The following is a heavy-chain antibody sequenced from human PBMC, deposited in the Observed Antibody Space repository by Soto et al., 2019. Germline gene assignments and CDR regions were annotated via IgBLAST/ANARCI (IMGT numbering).Heavy chain of an antibody. J-gene: IGHJ4*02. CDR2: ISGSDGST. V-gene: IGHV3-23*01. CDR3: AKGPGMYSDFDC. D-gene: IGHD2-8*01. CDR1: GFTFSSYA. Sequence: EVQMLESGGGLVQPGGSLRLSCAASGFTFSSYAMSWVRQAPEKGLEWVSAISGSDGSTFYADSVKGRFTISRDDSMNTLYLQMNSLSAEDTAVYYCAKGPGMYSDFDCWGQGTLVTVSS.